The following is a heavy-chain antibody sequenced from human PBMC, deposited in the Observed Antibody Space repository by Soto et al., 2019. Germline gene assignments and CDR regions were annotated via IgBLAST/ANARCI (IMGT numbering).Heavy chain of an antibody. Sequence: GESLKISCKGSGYSFTSYWIGWVRQMPGKGLEWMGIVYPGDSDTRYSPSFQGQVTISADKSISTAYLQWSSLKASDTAMYYCARLPCSSTSCYPAFYYYYYGMDVWGQGTTVTVSS. V-gene: IGHV5-51*01. D-gene: IGHD2-2*01. CDR3: ARLPCSSTSCYPAFYYYYYGMDV. CDR2: VYPGDSDT. CDR1: GYSFTSYW. J-gene: IGHJ6*02.